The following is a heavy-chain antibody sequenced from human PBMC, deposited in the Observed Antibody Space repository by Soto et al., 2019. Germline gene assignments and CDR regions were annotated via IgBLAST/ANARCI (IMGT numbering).Heavy chain of an antibody. Sequence: EVQLVESGGGLVQPGGSLRLSCAASGFTFSRYDMNWVRQAPGKGLEWISYISTSSRAIHYADSVKGRFTISRDNVKNSLYLQINSLRDEHTAVYYCARDRGYRNGGSCYYMDVWGIGTTGTVSS. CDR2: ISTSSRAI. V-gene: IGHV3-48*02. CDR1: GFTFSRYD. J-gene: IGHJ6*03. CDR3: ARDRGYRNGGSCYYMDV. D-gene: IGHD2-15*01.